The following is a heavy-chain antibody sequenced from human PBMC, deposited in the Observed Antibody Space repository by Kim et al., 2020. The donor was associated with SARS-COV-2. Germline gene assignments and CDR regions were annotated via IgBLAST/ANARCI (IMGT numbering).Heavy chain of an antibody. CDR3: ARGYCSSTSCYDGGDYFDY. CDR1: GFTFSSYS. Sequence: GGSLRLSCAASGFTFSSYSMNWVRQAPGKGLEWVSSISSSSSYIYYADSVKGRFTISRDNAKNSLYLQMNSLRAEDTAVYYCARGYCSSTSCYDGGDYFDYWGQGTLVTVSS. J-gene: IGHJ4*02. D-gene: IGHD2-2*01. CDR2: ISSSSSYI. V-gene: IGHV3-21*04.